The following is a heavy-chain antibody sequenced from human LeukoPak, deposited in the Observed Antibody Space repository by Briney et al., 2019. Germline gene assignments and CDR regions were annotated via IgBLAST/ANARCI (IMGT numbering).Heavy chain of an antibody. CDR3: AKDRRNTYGYSFDY. J-gene: IGHJ4*02. D-gene: IGHD5-18*01. V-gene: IGHV3-23*01. CDR1: GFTFSSYA. Sequence: GGSLRLSCAASGFTFSSYAMSWVRQAPGKGLEWVSAIVGGGASTYYADSVKGRFTISRDNSKNTLYLQMNSLRAEDTAVYYRAKDRRNTYGYSFDYWGQGTLVTVSS. CDR2: IVGGGAST.